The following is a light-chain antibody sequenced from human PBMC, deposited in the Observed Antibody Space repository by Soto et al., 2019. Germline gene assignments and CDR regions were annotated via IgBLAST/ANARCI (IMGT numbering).Light chain of an antibody. J-gene: IGKJ1*01. CDR1: QCINTS. Sequence: EIVLTQSPSTLSSSPGDRVTISCRASQCINTSLAWYQHRPGQAPRLLIHRASTRAAGIPARFSASGTGTDFTLTISSVQPEDFAIYYCQQHQSWPRTFGQGTKVDIK. V-gene: IGKV3D-11*01. CDR2: RAS. CDR3: QQHQSWPRT.